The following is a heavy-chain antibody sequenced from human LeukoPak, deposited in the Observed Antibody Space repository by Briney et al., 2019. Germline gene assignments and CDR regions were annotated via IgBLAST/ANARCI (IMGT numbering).Heavy chain of an antibody. CDR2: INEDGSQE. CDR1: GFTFSNYW. J-gene: IGHJ4*02. CDR3: VSQQVVPH. Sequence: PGGSLRLSFVASGFTFSNYWMSWVRQAPGKRLESVVNINEDGSQEDYVDSVKGRFTISRDNAKNSVYLQMNSLRVEDTAVYYCVSQQVVPHWGQGTRVTVSS. D-gene: IGHD6-13*01. V-gene: IGHV3-7*01.